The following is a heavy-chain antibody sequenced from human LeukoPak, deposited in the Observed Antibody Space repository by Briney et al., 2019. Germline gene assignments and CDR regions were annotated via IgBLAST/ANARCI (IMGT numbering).Heavy chain of an antibody. J-gene: IGHJ4*02. D-gene: IGHD4-17*01. V-gene: IGHV3-13*04. CDR1: GFTFSSYD. CDR3: ARDLTSVPTR. CDR2: IGTAGDT. Sequence: PGGSLSLSCAASGFTFSSYDMHWVRQGTGKGLEWVSAIGTAGDTYYPGSVKGRFTISRDNAKNSVYLQMNSLRNEDTAVYYCARDLTSVPTRWGQGTLVTVSS.